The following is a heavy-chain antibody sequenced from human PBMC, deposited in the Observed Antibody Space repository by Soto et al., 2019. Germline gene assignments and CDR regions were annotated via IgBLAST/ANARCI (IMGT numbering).Heavy chain of an antibody. D-gene: IGHD4-17*01. CDR3: AKDSYGDYGVGWFDP. V-gene: IGHV3-9*01. CDR1: GFTFDDYA. Sequence: EVQLVESGGGLVQPGRSLRLSCAASGFTFDDYAMHWVRQAPGKGLEWVSGISWNSGSIGHADSVKGRFTISRDNAKNSLYLQMNSLRAEDTALYYCAKDSYGDYGVGWFDPWGQGTLVTVSS. J-gene: IGHJ5*02. CDR2: ISWNSGSI.